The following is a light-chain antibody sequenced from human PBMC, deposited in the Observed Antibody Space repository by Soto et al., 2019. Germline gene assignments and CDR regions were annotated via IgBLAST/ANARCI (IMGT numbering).Light chain of an antibody. CDR1: HRVSSNY. J-gene: IGKJ1*01. Sequence: EIVLTQSPGTLSLSPGERATLSCRSSHRVSSNYLAWYQQKPGQAPRLLIYDVSSRATGIPDRFSGSGSGTDFPLTISRLQPVDFAVYYCQQYGISPTFGQGTKVEIK. CDR2: DVS. CDR3: QQYGISPT. V-gene: IGKV3-20*01.